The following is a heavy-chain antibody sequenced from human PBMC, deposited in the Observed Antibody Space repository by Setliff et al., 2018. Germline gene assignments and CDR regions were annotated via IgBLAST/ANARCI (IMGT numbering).Heavy chain of an antibody. CDR1: SASRSINTYY. V-gene: IGHV4-59*01. Sequence: PSETLSLTCTVSSASRSINTYYWSWIRQPPGKGLDWVGNIYYSGTNYSPSLKSRVTISVDTSKHQISLKLNSVTAADTAVYYCAGGTIVAPGGYFYYTDVWGKGATVTVSS. J-gene: IGHJ6*03. CDR2: IYYSGT. D-gene: IGHD6-6*01. CDR3: AGGTIVAPGGYFYYTDV.